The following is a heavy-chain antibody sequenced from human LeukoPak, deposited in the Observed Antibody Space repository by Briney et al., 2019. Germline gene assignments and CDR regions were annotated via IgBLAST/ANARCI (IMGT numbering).Heavy chain of an antibody. V-gene: IGHV3-30*02. CDR1: GFTFNSYG. J-gene: IGHJ6*03. CDR3: AKDGGLHLYFYYNYMDI. D-gene: IGHD5-24*01. CDR2: IRYDGSYE. Sequence: GGSLRLSCAASGFTFNSYGMHWVRQAPGKGLEWVAFIRYDGSYEYYADSVKGRFSISRDNSKTTLYLQMNSLRSEDTAVYYCAKDGGLHLYFYYNYMDIWGKGTTVTVSS.